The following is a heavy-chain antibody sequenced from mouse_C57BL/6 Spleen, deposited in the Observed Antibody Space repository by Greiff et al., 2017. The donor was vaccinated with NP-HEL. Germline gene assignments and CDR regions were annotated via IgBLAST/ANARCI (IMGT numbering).Heavy chain of an antibody. CDR3: ARYGSSYGWYFDV. CDR1: GYTFTSYW. Sequence: QVQLQQPGAELVKPGASVKLSCTASGYTFTSYWMQWVKQRPGQGLEWIGEIDPSDSDTNYNQKFKGQATLTVDTSSSTAYMLLSSLTSEDSAVDYGARYGSSYGWYFDVWGTGTTVTVSS. D-gene: IGHD1-1*01. J-gene: IGHJ1*03. CDR2: IDPSDSDT. V-gene: IGHV1-50*01.